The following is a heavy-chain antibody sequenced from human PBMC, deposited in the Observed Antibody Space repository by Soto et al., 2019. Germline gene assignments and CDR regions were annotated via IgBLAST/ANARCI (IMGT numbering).Heavy chain of an antibody. J-gene: IGHJ6*02. Sequence: PSETLSLTCTVSGGSISSGGYYWSWIRQHPGKGLEWIGYIYYSGSTYYNPSLKSRVTISVDTSKNQFSLKLSSVTAADTAVYYCATSTVSQGYYYYGMDGWGQATTVTVAS. CDR2: IYYSGST. CDR1: GGSISSGGYY. CDR3: ATSTVSQGYYYYGMDG. D-gene: IGHD4-17*01. V-gene: IGHV4-31*03.